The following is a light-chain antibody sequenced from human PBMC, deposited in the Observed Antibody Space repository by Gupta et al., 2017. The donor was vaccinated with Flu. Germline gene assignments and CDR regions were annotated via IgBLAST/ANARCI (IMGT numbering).Light chain of an antibody. Sequence: EIVLTQSPGTLSLSPGERATLSCRASQSVSSTYLAWYQQKPGQAPRLLIYGASSRAAGIPDRFSGSGSGTDFTLTLSRLEPEDFAVYYCQQDDSPPWTFGQGTKVDI. J-gene: IGKJ1*01. CDR3: QQDDSPPWT. CDR1: QSVSSTY. V-gene: IGKV3-20*01. CDR2: GAS.